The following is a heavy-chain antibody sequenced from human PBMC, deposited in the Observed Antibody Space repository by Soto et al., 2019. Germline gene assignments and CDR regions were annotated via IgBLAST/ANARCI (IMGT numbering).Heavy chain of an antibody. J-gene: IGHJ4*02. V-gene: IGHV1-2*02. CDR1: GCTFTGHY. Sequence: ASVKVSCKTSGCTFTGHYIHWVRQAPQQGPEWMGEIGPESGATRYAEKFRGRATMTMDTSITTVYMELRNLSPDDTAVYYCGRGRSGQIVIFYWGQGTPVTVSS. CDR3: GRGRSGQIVIFY. D-gene: IGHD1-26*01. CDR2: IGPESGAT.